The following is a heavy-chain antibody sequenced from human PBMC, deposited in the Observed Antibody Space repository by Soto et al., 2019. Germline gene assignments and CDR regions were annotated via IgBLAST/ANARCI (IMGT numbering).Heavy chain of an antibody. J-gene: IGHJ4*02. CDR3: AREGSYSDYNFEHGIPLWYFDC. CDR2: IFSSGST. Sequence: SETLSRTCTVSGGSINTFYWSWVRQPAGKGLEWIGRIFSSGSTSFNPSLESRVAMSVDTSKNHFSLNLSSVTAADMAVYYCAREGSYSDYNFEHGIPLWYFDCWGQGARVTVSS. CDR1: GGSINTFY. V-gene: IGHV4-4*07. D-gene: IGHD5-12*01.